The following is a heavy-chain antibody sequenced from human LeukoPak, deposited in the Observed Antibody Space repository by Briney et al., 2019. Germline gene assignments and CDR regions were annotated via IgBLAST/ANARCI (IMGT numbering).Heavy chain of an antibody. Sequence: GGSLRLSCAASGFTFSSYAMHWVRQAPGKGLEYVSAISSNGGSTYYANSVKGRFTISRDNSKNTLYLQMGSQRAEDMAVYYCARGRRLDYYYYYYMDVWGKGTTVTVSS. V-gene: IGHV3-64*01. CDR1: GFTFSSYA. J-gene: IGHJ6*03. CDR3: ARGRRLDYYYYYYMDV. CDR2: ISSNGGST.